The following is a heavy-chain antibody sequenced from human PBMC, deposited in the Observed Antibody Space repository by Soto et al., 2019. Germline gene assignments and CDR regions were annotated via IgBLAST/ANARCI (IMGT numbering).Heavy chain of an antibody. V-gene: IGHV3-73*01. D-gene: IGHD2-8*01. CDR3: ARTCTHVVCYGGYKDGMYV. Sequence: GGSLRLSCAASGFSFSGSAMHWVRQASGKGLEWVGRIRSKANSYATAYAASVKGRFTISRDDSKNTAYLQMNSLETEDTAVYYCARTCTHVVCYGGYKDGMYVWGQGTTVTVSS. CDR1: GFSFSGSA. CDR2: IRSKANSYAT. J-gene: IGHJ6*02.